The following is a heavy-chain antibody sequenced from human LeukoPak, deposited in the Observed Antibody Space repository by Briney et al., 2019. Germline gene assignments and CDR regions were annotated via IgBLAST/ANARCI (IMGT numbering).Heavy chain of an antibody. D-gene: IGHD3-16*01. J-gene: IGHJ4*02. V-gene: IGHV4-34*01. CDR1: DESFSGYLSDSY. Sequence: SETLSLTCAIYDESFSGYLSDSYWSWVRRPPGKGLEWIGEIDRHGNTNYSPSLKSRVTISTQTSKSQFSLNLNSVTDADTAVYYCARRGGGNYPYYFDYWGRGTPVTVSS. CDR3: ARRGGGNYPYYFDY. CDR2: IDRHGNT.